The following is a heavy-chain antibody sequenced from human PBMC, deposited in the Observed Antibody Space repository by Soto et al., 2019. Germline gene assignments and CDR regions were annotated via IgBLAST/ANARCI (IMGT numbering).Heavy chain of an antibody. D-gene: IGHD3-16*01. J-gene: IGHJ6*01. V-gene: IGHV1-69*06. CDR1: GGYFNNRQTLNSYP. CDR3: VKSCGGEIYYYYYAMDV. Sequence: QVQVVQSGAEVKRPGSSVNVSCKASGGYFNNRQTLNSYPISWVRQAPGQGLEWMGGIIPLFGTTNYAQRFQGGVTITADKSTSPTYLELNNVTSDDPAVYYCVKSCGGEIYYYYYAMDVWGQGTTVTVSS. CDR2: IIPLFGTT.